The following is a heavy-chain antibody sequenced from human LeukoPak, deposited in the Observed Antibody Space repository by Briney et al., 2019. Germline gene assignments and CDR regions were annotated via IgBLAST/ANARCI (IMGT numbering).Heavy chain of an antibody. CDR2: ISGSGGST. J-gene: IGHJ4*02. D-gene: IGHD6-13*01. Sequence: GGTLRLSCAASGFTFSSYGMSWVRQAPGKGLGWVSAISGSGGSTYYADSVKGRFTISRDNSKNTLYLQMNSLRAEDTAVYYCATSGYSSSWYFGWGQGTLVTVSS. CDR3: ATSGYSSSWYFG. V-gene: IGHV3-23*01. CDR1: GFTFSSYG.